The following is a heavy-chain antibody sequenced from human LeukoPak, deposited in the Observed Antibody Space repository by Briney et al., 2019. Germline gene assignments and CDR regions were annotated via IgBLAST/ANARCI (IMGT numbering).Heavy chain of an antibody. D-gene: IGHD3-22*01. V-gene: IGHV1-2*02. CDR1: GYTFTGYY. J-gene: IGHJ3*02. Sequence: ASVKVSCKASGYTFTGYYMHWVRQARGQGLEWMGWINPNSGGTNYAQKFQGRVTMTRDTSISTAYMELSRLRSDDTAVYYCARGAITMIVVALGAFDIWGQGTMVTVSS. CDR3: ARGAITMIVVALGAFDI. CDR2: INPNSGGT.